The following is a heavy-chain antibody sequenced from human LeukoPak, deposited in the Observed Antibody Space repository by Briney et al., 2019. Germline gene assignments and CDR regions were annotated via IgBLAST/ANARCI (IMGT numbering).Heavy chain of an antibody. CDR2: ITSSSGTI. V-gene: IGHV3-48*01. Sequence: GGSLRLACAASGFTFSIYSMNSVSQDPGKWREWNSYITSSSGTIYYTDSVKGRFTISRDNAKNSLYLQMSSLTAEDTAVYYCARVAPGHDIGRGYFDYWGQGTLVTVSS. CDR3: ARVAPGHDIGRGYFDY. D-gene: IGHD2-21*01. CDR1: GFTFSIYS. J-gene: IGHJ4*02.